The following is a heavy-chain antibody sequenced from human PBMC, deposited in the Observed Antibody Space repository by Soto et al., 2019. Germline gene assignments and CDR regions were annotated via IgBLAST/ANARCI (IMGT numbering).Heavy chain of an antibody. J-gene: IGHJ6*02. CDR1: GYSFTSHY. CDR2: IYPGGVNI. D-gene: IGHD2-15*01. CDR3: ARDGWDIVVVVAATKYYGMDV. V-gene: IGHV1-46*01. Sequence: ASVKVSCKAIGYSFTSHYMHWVRQAPGQGLEWMGTIYPGGVNIGYAQKFKGRVTMTKDTSTSTAYMELRSLRSDDTAVYYCARDGWDIVVVVAATKYYGMDVWGQGTTVTVSS.